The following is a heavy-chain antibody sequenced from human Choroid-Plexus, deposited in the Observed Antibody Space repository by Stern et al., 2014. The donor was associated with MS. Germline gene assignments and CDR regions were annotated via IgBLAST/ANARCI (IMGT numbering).Heavy chain of an antibody. Sequence: QVQLVESGGGVVQPGRPLRLSCVASGFTLGSCAMHWVRQAPGKGLEGVAGVPYDGSNKYYADSVKGRFTISRDNSQNTLYMQMSSLRPEDTAVYYCAKDRQYLTYFFDHWGQGSLVTVSS. CDR3: AKDRQYLTYFFDH. CDR1: GFTLGSCA. V-gene: IGHV3-30*18. CDR2: VPYDGSNK. J-gene: IGHJ5*02. D-gene: IGHD2/OR15-2a*01.